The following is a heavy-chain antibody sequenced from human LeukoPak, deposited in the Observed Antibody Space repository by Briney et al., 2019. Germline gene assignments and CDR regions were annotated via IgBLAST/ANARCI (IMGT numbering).Heavy chain of an antibody. CDR3: ARDRGSGWFGELSPFDY. D-gene: IGHD3-10*01. CDR1: GYTFTGYY. J-gene: IGHJ4*02. V-gene: IGHV1-2*02. Sequence: ASVKVSCKASGYTFTGYYMHWVRQAPGQGLEWMGWINPNSGGTNYAQKFQGRVTMTRDTSISTAYMELSRLRSDDTAVYYCARDRGSGWFGELSPFDYWSQGTLVTVSS. CDR2: INPNSGGT.